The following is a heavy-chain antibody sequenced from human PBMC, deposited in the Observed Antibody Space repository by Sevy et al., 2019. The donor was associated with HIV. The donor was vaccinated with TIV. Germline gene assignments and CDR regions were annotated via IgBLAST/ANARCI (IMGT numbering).Heavy chain of an antibody. Sequence: GGSLRLSCAASGFTFSRYAMNWVRQAPGKGLEWVSGISGSGGSGDKTNYADSVKGRFTISRDDSKNSLYLQLNSPRAEDTAIYYCARKYDSSGYFDYWGQGTLVTVSS. J-gene: IGHJ4*02. CDR3: ARKYDSSGYFDY. CDR1: GFTFSRYA. V-gene: IGHV3-23*01. CDR2: ISGSGGSGDKT. D-gene: IGHD3-22*01.